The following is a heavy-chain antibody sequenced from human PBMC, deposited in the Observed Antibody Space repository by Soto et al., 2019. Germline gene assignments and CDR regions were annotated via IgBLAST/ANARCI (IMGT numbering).Heavy chain of an antibody. CDR1: GFTVSSKY. D-gene: IGHD2-15*01. Sequence: GGSLRLSCAASGFTVSSKYMNWVRQAPGKGLEWVSIIWSAGLTYYADSVRGRFTISRYISKNILFLQMNNLRAEDSAIYYCARELPPDLWGQGTLVTVPS. J-gene: IGHJ5*02. CDR2: IWSAGLT. V-gene: IGHV3-53*01. CDR3: ARELPPDL.